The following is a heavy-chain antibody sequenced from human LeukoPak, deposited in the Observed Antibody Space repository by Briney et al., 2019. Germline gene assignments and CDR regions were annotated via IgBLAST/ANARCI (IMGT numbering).Heavy chain of an antibody. Sequence: SETLSLTCTVSGGSISSYYWSWIRQPPGKGLEWIGEINHSGSTNYNPSLKSRVTISVDTSKNQFSLKLSSVTAADTAVYYCARGSREGAFANFDYWGQGTLVTVSS. V-gene: IGHV4-34*01. CDR3: ARGSREGAFANFDY. CDR1: GGSISSYY. CDR2: INHSGST. J-gene: IGHJ4*02. D-gene: IGHD3-16*01.